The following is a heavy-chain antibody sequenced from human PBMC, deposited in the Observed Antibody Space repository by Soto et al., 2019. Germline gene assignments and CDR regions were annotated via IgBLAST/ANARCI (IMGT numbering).Heavy chain of an antibody. J-gene: IGHJ4*02. D-gene: IGHD1-1*01. CDR1: GGSISTVGHY. CDR2: IYHTGST. CDR3: ARATGTLRSRDCDY. V-gene: IGHV4-31*03. Sequence: SETLSLTCSVSGGSISTVGHYWTWIRQPPGKGLEWIGSIYHTGSTYYSKSLRSRLTMSVDTSKSQFSLRLSSVTAADTAVYYCARATGTLRSRDCDYWGQGSLVTVSS.